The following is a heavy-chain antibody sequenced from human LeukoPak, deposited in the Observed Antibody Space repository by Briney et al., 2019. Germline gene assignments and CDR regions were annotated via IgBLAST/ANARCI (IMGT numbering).Heavy chain of an antibody. CDR3: TIDPRWGVGSFFDF. J-gene: IGHJ4*02. Sequence: GGSLRLSCAASGFTFSNTWMSWVRQAPGKGLEWVGRIQSKANGGTADYAAPVKGRFTISRDDSENTLYLQMNSLKTEDTAVYYCTIDPRWGVGSFFDFWGQGTLVTVSS. CDR1: GFTFSNTW. D-gene: IGHD3-16*01. CDR2: IQSKANGGTA. V-gene: IGHV3-15*01.